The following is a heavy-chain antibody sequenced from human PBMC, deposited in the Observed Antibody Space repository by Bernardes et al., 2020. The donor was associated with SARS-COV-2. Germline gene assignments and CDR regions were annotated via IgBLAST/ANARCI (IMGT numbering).Heavy chain of an antibody. CDR3: ATERQSLTVFGMGHDAFDF. J-gene: IGHJ3*01. CDR1: GFTVSNDF. D-gene: IGHD3-3*01. V-gene: IGHV3-43*01. CDR2: VSWDGSTT. Sequence: GSLRLSCAASGFTVSNDFINWVRQAPGKGLEWVSLVSWDGSTTNYADSVKGRFIISRDSSRNTVHLQMDSLRKEDTALYYCATERQSLTVFGMGHDAFDFWGQGTMVTVSS.